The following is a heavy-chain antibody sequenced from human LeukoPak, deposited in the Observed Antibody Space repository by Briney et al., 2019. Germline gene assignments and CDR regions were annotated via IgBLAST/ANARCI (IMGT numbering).Heavy chain of an antibody. CDR1: GFTFSSYA. D-gene: IGHD2-2*01. J-gene: IGHJ4*02. CDR3: ARDTSLIAMFDY. Sequence: SGGSLRLSCAASGFTFSSYAMSWVRQAPGKGLEWVANIKQDGSEKYYVDSVKGRFTISRDNAKNSLYLQMNSLRAEDTAVYYCARDTSLIAMFDYWGQGTLVTVSS. V-gene: IGHV3-7*01. CDR2: IKQDGSEK.